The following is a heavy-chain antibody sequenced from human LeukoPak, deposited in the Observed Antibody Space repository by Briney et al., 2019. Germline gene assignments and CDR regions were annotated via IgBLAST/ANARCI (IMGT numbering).Heavy chain of an antibody. CDR3: ARDPMNRAGYCSGGSCYY. CDR2: ITSDGSST. V-gene: IGHV3-74*01. CDR1: GFTFSSYW. J-gene: IGHJ4*02. D-gene: IGHD2-15*01. Sequence: PGGSLRLSCAASGFTFSSYWMHWVRQAPGKGLVWVSRITSDGSSTSYADSVRGRFTISRDNAKNALYLQMNSLRAEDTALYYCARDPMNRAGYCSGGSCYYWGQGTLVTVSS.